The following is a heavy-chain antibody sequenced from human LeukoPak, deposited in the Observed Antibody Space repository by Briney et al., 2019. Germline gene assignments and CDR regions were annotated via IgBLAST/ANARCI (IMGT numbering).Heavy chain of an antibody. V-gene: IGHV3-74*01. CDR3: ARAGAADAFDF. CDR1: GFTFSSYW. J-gene: IGHJ3*01. Sequence: PGGSLRLSCAASGFTFSSYWMHWVRQAPGKGLVWVSRINSDGSSTSYADSVKGRFTISRDNAKNTLYLQLSSLRPEDTGVYYCARAGAADAFDFWGQGTMVTVSS. CDR2: INSDGSST. D-gene: IGHD1-26*01.